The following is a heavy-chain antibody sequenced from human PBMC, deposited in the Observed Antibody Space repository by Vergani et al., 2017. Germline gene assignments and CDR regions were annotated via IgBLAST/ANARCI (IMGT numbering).Heavy chain of an antibody. CDR2: LTRCGGST. CDR1: GFTFSTYG. CDR3: LKYAGSYENFFDS. V-gene: IGHV3-23*01. D-gene: IGHD2-15*01. Sequence: EVQLLESGGSLKQPGGSVRLSCAASGFTFSTYGMHWVRQAPGKGLEWVSALTRCGGSTYYADSFKGRFIISRDNSRDNLYLQMNSLRPEDTATYYCLKYAGSYENFFDSWGQGTLVTVSS. J-gene: IGHJ4*02.